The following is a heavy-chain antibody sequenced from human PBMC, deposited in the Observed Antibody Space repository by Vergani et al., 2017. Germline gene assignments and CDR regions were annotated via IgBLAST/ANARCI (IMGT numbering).Heavy chain of an antibody. V-gene: IGHV3-30*02. Sequence: QVQLVESGGGVVQPGRSLRLSCAASGFTFSSYGMHWVRQAPGKGLEWVAFIRYDGSNKYYADSVKGRFTISRDNSKNTLYLQMNSLRAEDTAVYYCAKSGGGYNWNDDAFDIWGQGTMVTVAS. CDR1: GFTFSSYG. CDR2: IRYDGSNK. J-gene: IGHJ3*02. CDR3: AKSGGGYNWNDDAFDI. D-gene: IGHD1-1*01.